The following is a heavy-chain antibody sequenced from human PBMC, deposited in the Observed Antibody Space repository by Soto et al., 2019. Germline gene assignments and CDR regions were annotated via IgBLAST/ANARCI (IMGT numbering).Heavy chain of an antibody. J-gene: IGHJ4*02. Sequence: SGPTLENPTQTLTLTCTFSGFSPSTNGVAVGWIRQPPGKALEWLALIYWDGDKRYSPSLKTRLTVTKDTSKNQVVLTMTNMGPVDTATYYCAHGNIAAVGYYFDYWGQVTLVTVS. D-gene: IGHD6-13*01. CDR1: GFSPSTNGVA. V-gene: IGHV2-5*02. CDR3: AHGNIAAVGYYFDY. CDR2: IYWDGDK.